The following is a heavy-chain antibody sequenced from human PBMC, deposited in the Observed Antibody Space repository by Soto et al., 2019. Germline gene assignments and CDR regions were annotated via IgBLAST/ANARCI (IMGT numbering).Heavy chain of an antibody. CDR3: AREVGAPSGWLDP. Sequence: EVQLSESGGDLRQPGGSLRLACAASGFTFTNYAMTWVRQTPGKGLEWVSGISARGGVKYYADAVRGRFTVSRDNSKNILYLQMDNLRDEDTALYYCAREVGAPSGWLDPWGQGTQVTVSS. CDR2: ISARGGVK. D-gene: IGHD1-26*01. J-gene: IGHJ5*02. V-gene: IGHV3-23*01. CDR1: GFTFTNYA.